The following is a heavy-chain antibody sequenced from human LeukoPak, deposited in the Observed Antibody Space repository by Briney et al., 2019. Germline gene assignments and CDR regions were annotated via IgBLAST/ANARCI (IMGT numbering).Heavy chain of an antibody. CDR3: ARDSSSQGWFDP. CDR1: GFTFSSYV. Sequence: GGSLRLSCAASGFTFSSYVMSWVRQAPGKGLEWVSALSGGGDSTYYVDSVKGRFTTSGDNAKNSLCLQMNSLRAEDTAVYYCARDSSSQGWFDPWGQGTLVTVSS. J-gene: IGHJ5*02. CDR2: LSGGGDST. D-gene: IGHD6-13*01. V-gene: IGHV3-23*01.